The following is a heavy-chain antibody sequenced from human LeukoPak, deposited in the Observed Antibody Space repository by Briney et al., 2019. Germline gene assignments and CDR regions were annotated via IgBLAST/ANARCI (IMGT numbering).Heavy chain of an antibody. Sequence: GASVKVSCKVSGHTLTELSMHWVRQAPGKGLEWMGGFDPEDGETLYAQKFQGRVTMTEDTSTDTAYMELSSLRSEDTAVYYCATDQRGAGLGYRYGSGSYNGMDVWGQGTTVTVSS. CDR3: ATDQRGAGLGYRYGSGSYNGMDV. CDR1: GHTLTELS. CDR2: FDPEDGET. V-gene: IGHV1-24*01. J-gene: IGHJ6*02. D-gene: IGHD3-10*01.